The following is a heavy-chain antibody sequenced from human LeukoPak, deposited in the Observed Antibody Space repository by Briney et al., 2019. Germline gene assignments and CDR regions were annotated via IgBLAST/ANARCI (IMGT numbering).Heavy chain of an antibody. J-gene: IGHJ4*02. Sequence: PSETLSLTCTVSGGSISSGDYYWSWIRQPPGKGLEWIGSIYYSGSTYYNPSLKSRVTISVDTSKNQFSLKLSSVTAADTAVYYCARVSSIAAAGALFDYWGQGTLVTVSS. CDR3: ARVSSIAAAGALFDY. CDR1: GGSISSGDYY. CDR2: IYYSGST. V-gene: IGHV4-39*07. D-gene: IGHD6-13*01.